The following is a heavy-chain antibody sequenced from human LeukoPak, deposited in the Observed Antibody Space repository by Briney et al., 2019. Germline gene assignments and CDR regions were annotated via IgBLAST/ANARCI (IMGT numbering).Heavy chain of an antibody. CDR2: ISSDGGST. CDR1: GFTFNNYA. V-gene: IGHV3-64D*06. J-gene: IGHJ4*01. CDR3: VGRYGSGSYYPLTFDY. D-gene: IGHD3-10*01. Sequence: GGSLRLSCSASGFTFNNYAVQWVRQAPGEGLEYVSAISSDGGSTYYADSVKGRFTISRDNSKNTVYLQMSSLRADDTAVYYCVGRYGSGSYYPLTFDYWGHGTLVTVSS.